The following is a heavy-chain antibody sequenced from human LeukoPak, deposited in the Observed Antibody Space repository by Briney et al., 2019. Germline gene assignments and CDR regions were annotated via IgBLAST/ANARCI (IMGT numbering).Heavy chain of an antibody. CDR2: IYTSGSI. V-gene: IGHV4-61*02. Sequence: PSQTLSLTWTVEGGSITIGSYYWSWIRQAGGKGLEWIGRIYTSGSINYNPSLKSRVTISEDTSKNQLSLKLSAVTAADTAVYYCARGGSGWFEFDYWGQGTLVTVSS. CDR3: ARGGSGWFEFDY. D-gene: IGHD6-19*01. J-gene: IGHJ4*02. CDR1: GGSITIGSYY.